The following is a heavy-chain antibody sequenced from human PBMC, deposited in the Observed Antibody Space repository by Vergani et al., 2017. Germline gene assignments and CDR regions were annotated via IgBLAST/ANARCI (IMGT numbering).Heavy chain of an antibody. J-gene: IGHJ4*02. CDR1: GFPFSDYG. CDR2: ISYDGNKK. D-gene: IGHD5-18*01. CDR3: TYPRGYSYGPFDY. Sequence: QVQLVESGGGEVQPGRSLRLSCSAAGFPFSDYGVHWVRQAPGKGLEWVSVISYDGNKKNYADSVKGRFTISRDNSKNTLYLQMNSLRAEDTAVYYCTYPRGYSYGPFDYWGQGTLVTVSS. V-gene: IGHV3-30*03.